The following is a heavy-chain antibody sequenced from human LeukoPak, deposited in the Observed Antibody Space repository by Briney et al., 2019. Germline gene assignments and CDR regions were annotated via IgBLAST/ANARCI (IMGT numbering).Heavy chain of an antibody. CDR3: AKTYVDTTFFDS. J-gene: IGHJ4*02. V-gene: IGHV3-23*01. CDR1: GFSFSNYA. Sequence: AGVSLRLSCVASGFSFSNYAINWVRQAPGKGLEWVSAISGSGGTIFYADSVKGRFAISRDNSKNTLYLQMTSLRAEDTAVYYCAKTYVDTTFFDSWGQGTRVTVSS. CDR2: ISGSGGTI. D-gene: IGHD5-18*01.